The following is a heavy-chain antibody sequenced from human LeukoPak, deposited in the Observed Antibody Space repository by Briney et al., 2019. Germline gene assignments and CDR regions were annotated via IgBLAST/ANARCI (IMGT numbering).Heavy chain of an antibody. Sequence: KTSETLSLTCAVYGGSFSRYYWSWIRRSPGKGLEWIAEINHRGDTNYNPSVKSRVTISVDTSKNQFSLKVTSLTAADTAVYFCARGPTISETGYFDYGGEGTLVTVSS. J-gene: IGHJ4*03. CDR1: GGSFSRYY. CDR3: ARGPTISETGYFDY. CDR2: INHRGDT. V-gene: IGHV4-34*01. D-gene: IGHD1-1*01.